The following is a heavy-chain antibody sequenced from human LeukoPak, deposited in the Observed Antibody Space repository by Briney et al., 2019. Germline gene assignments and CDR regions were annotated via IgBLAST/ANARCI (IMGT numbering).Heavy chain of an antibody. CDR2: ISSGSSYI. CDR3: ARAQGYSSLDY. D-gene: IGHD6-13*01. V-gene: IGHV3-21*01. J-gene: IGHJ4*02. CDR1: GFTFSTYS. Sequence: GGSLRLSCAASGFTFSTYSMNWVRQAPGKGLEWVSFISSGSSYIYYADSVKGRFTLSRDNAKNSLYLQMNSLRAEDTAVYYCARAQGYSSLDYWGQGTLVTVSS.